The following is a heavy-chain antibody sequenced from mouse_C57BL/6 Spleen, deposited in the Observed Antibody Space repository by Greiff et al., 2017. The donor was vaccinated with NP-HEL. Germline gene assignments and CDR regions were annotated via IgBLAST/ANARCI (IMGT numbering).Heavy chain of an antibody. J-gene: IGHJ3*01. V-gene: IGHV6-3*01. Sequence: EVKLQESGGGLVQPGGSMKLSCVASGFTFRHYWLNCVRQSPEKGLEWVAQLRLQSDNSATHYAVSVKGRFTISRDDSKSSVYLQMNNLRAEDTGIYYCTRAFITTVRGCAYWGQGTLVTVSA. CDR3: TRAFITTVRGCAY. CDR2: LRLQSDNSAT. D-gene: IGHD1-1*01. CDR1: GFTFRHYW.